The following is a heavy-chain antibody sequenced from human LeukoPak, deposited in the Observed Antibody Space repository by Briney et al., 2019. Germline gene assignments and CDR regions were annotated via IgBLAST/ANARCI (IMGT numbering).Heavy chain of an antibody. CDR1: AFTFSSYA. Sequence: GGSLRLSCVASAFTFSSYAMSWVRQAPGKGLEWVAVISYDGSNKYYADSVKGRFTISRDNSKNTLYLQMNSLRAEDTAVYYCAREDDSSSLDYWGQGTLVTVSS. J-gene: IGHJ4*02. V-gene: IGHV3-30*04. CDR2: ISYDGSNK. CDR3: AREDDSSSLDY. D-gene: IGHD3-22*01.